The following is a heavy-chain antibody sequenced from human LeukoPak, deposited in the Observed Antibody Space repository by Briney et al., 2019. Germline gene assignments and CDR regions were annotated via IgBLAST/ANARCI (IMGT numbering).Heavy chain of an antibody. D-gene: IGHD3-10*01. V-gene: IGHV1-18*01. J-gene: IGHJ4*02. CDR3: ARSPHYGYRPMSY. Sequence: GASVKVSCKASGYTFTSYGISWVRQAPGQGLEWMGWISAYNGNTNYAQKLQGRVTMTTDTSTSTAYTELRSLRSDDTAVYYCARSPHYGYRPMSYWGQGTLVTVSS. CDR1: GYTFTSYG. CDR2: ISAYNGNT.